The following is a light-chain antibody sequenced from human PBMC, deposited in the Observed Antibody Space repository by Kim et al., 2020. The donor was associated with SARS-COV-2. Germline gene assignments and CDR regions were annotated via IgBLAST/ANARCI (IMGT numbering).Light chain of an antibody. Sequence: GQSVTISCSGSSSNIGTNTVTWYLQLPGTAPKVLIYNNNDRPSGVPDRFSGSKSGTSASLAISALQSADEGDYYCASWEDSLNGPVFGGGTQLTVL. J-gene: IGLJ3*02. CDR2: NNN. V-gene: IGLV1-44*01. CDR1: SSNIGTNT. CDR3: ASWEDSLNGPV.